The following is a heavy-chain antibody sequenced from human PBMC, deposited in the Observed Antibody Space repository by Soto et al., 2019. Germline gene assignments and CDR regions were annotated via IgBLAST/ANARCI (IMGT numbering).Heavy chain of an antibody. CDR2: ISGSGGST. D-gene: IGHD5-12*01. V-gene: IGHV3-23*01. CDR3: ANRYSGHDRNLN. Sequence: EVQLLESGGGLVQPGGSLRLSCAASGFTFSSYAMSWVRQAPGKGLEWVSAISGSGGSTYYADSVKGRFTISRDNSKNTLYLQMNSMRAEDTAVYYCANRYSGHDRNLNWGQGTLVTVSS. CDR1: GFTFSSYA. J-gene: IGHJ4*02.